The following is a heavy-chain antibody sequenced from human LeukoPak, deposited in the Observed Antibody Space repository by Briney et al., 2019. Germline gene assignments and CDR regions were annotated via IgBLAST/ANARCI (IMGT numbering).Heavy chain of an antibody. V-gene: IGHV1-69*06. Sequence: GASVKVSCKASGGTLSSYAISWVRQAPGQGLEWMGGIIPIFGTANYAQKFQGRVTITADKSTSTAYMELSSLRSEDTAVYYCARAHYGDYVLVDYWGQGTLVTVSS. CDR2: IIPIFGTA. J-gene: IGHJ4*02. CDR1: GGTLSSYA. CDR3: ARAHYGDYVLVDY. D-gene: IGHD4-17*01.